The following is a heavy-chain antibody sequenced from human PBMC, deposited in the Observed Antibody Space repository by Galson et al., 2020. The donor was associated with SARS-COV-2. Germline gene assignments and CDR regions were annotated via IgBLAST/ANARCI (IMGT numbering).Heavy chain of an antibody. CDR1: GGAMRTYY. CDR2: IYHSGRS. D-gene: IGHD2-2*02. J-gene: IGHJ6*02. V-gene: IGHV4-59*03. Sequence: TSETLSLTFTVPGGAMRTYYSGWIPQPPGKGLEWIGYIYHSGRSTYNPSLTSPVTISVATSKKQSPLKLTSATAADTAPYYGAESVYTYELREGMDVWGQGTTVTVSS. CDR3: AESVYTYELREGMDV.